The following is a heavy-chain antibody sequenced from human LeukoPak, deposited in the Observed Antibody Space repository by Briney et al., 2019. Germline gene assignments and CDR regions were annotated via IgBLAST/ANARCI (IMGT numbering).Heavy chain of an antibody. Sequence: GGSLRLSCAASGFTFTTYWMHWVRQAPGKGLVWVSHINSDGSITSYADSVKGRFTISRDNAKNTLYLQMNSLRAEDTAVYYCARDAVDTANAVWGQGTTATVSS. CDR3: ARDAVDTANAV. D-gene: IGHD5-18*01. CDR1: GFTFTTYW. V-gene: IGHV3-74*01. CDR2: INSDGSIT. J-gene: IGHJ6*02.